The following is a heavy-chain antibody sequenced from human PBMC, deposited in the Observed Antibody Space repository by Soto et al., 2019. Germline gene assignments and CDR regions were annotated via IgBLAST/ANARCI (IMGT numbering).Heavy chain of an antibody. V-gene: IGHV5-51*01. CDR2: IYPGDSDT. CDR1: GYSFTSYW. J-gene: IGHJ6*03. CDR3: ARQMSGYPPSDYYYYMDV. D-gene: IGHD3-3*01. Sequence: ESLKISCKGSGYSFTSYWIGWVRQMPGKGLEWMGIIYPGDSDTRYSPSFQGQVTISADKSISTAYLQWSSLEASDTAMYYCARQMSGYPPSDYYYYMDVWGKGTTVTVSS.